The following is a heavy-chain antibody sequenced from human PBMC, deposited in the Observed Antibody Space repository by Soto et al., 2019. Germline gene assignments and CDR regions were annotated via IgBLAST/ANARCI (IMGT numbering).Heavy chain of an antibody. V-gene: IGHV3-23*01. CDR2: ISGSGGST. Sequence: PGGSLRLSCAASGFTFSSYAMSWVRQAPGKGLEWVSAISGSGGSTYYADSVKGRFTISRDNSKNTLYLQMNSLRAEDTTVYYCARDLVVVPAAYWDYWGQGTLVTV. D-gene: IGHD2-2*01. J-gene: IGHJ4*02. CDR3: ARDLVVVPAAYWDY. CDR1: GFTFSSYA.